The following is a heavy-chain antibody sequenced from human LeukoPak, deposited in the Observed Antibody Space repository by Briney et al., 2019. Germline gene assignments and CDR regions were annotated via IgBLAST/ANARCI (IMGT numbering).Heavy chain of an antibody. D-gene: IGHD3-22*01. CDR2: IYPGDSDT. CDR1: GYSFTSYW. CDR3: ARMAYYTDSSGYYNWFDP. Sequence: GESLKISCKGSGYSFTSYWIGWVRQMPGKGLEWMGIIYPGDSDTRYSPSFQGQVTISADKSISTAYLQWSSLKASDSAMYYCARMAYYTDSSGYYNWFDPWGQGTLVTVSS. J-gene: IGHJ5*02. V-gene: IGHV5-51*01.